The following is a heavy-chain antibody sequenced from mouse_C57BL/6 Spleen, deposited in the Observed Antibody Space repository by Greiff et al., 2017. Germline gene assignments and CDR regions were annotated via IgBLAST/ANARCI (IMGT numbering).Heavy chain of an antibody. Sequence: VMLVESGPGLVAPSQSLSITCTVSGFSLTSYGVDWVRQSPGKGLEWLGVIWGVGSTNYNSALKSRLSISKDNSKSQVFLKMNSLQTDDTAMYXCASDGSSYRFAYWGQGTLVTVSA. CDR2: IWGVGST. J-gene: IGHJ3*01. CDR3: ASDGSSYRFAY. D-gene: IGHD1-1*01. V-gene: IGHV2-6*01. CDR1: GFSLTSYG.